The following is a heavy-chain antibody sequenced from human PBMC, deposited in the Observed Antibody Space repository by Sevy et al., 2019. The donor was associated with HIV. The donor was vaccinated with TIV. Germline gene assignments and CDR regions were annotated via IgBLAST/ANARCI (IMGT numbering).Heavy chain of an antibody. CDR3: ARRGGYSYGYRLAVAGTHNYGMDV. CDR2: IIPIFGTA. J-gene: IGHJ6*02. CDR1: GGTFSSYA. Sequence: ASVKVSCKASGGTFSSYAISWVRQAPGQGLEWMGGIIPIFGTANYAQKFQGRVTITADESTSTAYMELSSLRSEDTAVYYCARRGGYSYGYRLAVAGTHNYGMDVWGQGTTVTVSS. D-gene: IGHD5-18*01. V-gene: IGHV1-69*13.